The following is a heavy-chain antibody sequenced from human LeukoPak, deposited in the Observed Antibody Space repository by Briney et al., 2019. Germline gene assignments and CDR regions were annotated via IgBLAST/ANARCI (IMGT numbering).Heavy chain of an antibody. CDR3: AKGRDGSSGSMPFDY. Sequence: PGGSLRLSCAGSGFTFSNYAMSWVRQAPGEGLDWVSKITGSGATTDYADSVKGRFTISRDNAKNTLYLQMSSLRAEDTAVYYCAKGRDGSSGSMPFDYWGQGTLVSVSS. CDR2: ITGSGATT. J-gene: IGHJ4*02. D-gene: IGHD3-22*01. V-gene: IGHV3-23*01. CDR1: GFTFSNYA.